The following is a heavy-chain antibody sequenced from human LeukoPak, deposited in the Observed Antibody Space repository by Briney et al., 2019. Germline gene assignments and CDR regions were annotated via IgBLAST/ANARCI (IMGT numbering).Heavy chain of an antibody. J-gene: IGHJ5*02. V-gene: IGHV1-2*02. CDR3: ARVRPLLWFGELLSSGEFDP. D-gene: IGHD3-10*01. Sequence: ASVRVSCKASGYTFTGYYMHWVRQAPGQGLEWMGWINPNSGGTNYAQKFQGRVTMTRDTSISTAYMELSRLRSDDTAVYYCARVRPLLWFGELLSSGEFDPWGQGTLVTVSS. CDR1: GYTFTGYY. CDR2: INPNSGGT.